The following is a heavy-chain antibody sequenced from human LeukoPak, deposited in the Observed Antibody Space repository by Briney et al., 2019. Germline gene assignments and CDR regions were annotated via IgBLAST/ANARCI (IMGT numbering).Heavy chain of an antibody. Sequence: ASVKVSCKASGYTFTSYGISWVRHAPGQGLEWMGWISAYNGNTNYAQKLQGRVTMTTDTSTSTAYMELRSLRSDDTAVYYCAREGDMVRGVRSYYYGMDVWGKGTTVTVSS. CDR3: AREGDMVRGVRSYYYGMDV. J-gene: IGHJ6*04. CDR2: ISAYNGNT. V-gene: IGHV1-18*04. CDR1: GYTFTSYG. D-gene: IGHD3-10*01.